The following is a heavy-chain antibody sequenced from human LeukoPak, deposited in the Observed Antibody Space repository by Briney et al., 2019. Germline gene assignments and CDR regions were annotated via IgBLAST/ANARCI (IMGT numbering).Heavy chain of an antibody. CDR1: GGPFSGYY. J-gene: IGHJ6*02. CDR3: ATAYYYYHGLDV. V-gene: IGHV4-59*08. CDR2: IYNSGST. Sequence: SETLSLTCAANGGPFSGYYWSWIRQPPGKGLEWIGYIYNSGSTNYNPSLKSRVTISVDTSKNQFSLKLSSVTAADTAVYHCATAYYYYHGLDVWGQGTTVTVSS.